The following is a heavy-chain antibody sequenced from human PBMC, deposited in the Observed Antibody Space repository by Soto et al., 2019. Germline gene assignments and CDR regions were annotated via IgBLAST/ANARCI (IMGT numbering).Heavy chain of an antibody. V-gene: IGHV1-18*01. CDR3: SRRLYGDYDY. CDR2: ISTYNGNT. D-gene: IGHD4-17*01. J-gene: IGHJ4*02. Sequence: QAQLVQSGAEVKEPGASVKVSCTASGYSFTTSGITWVRQAPGQGLEWMGWISTYNGNTNYAQKLQDRVTLTTDTSTSTAYMELRGLRSDDTAGYYGSRRLYGDYDYWGQGTLVTVSS. CDR1: GYSFTTSG.